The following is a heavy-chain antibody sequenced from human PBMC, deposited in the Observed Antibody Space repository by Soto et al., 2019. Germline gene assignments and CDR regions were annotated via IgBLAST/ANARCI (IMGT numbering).Heavy chain of an antibody. J-gene: IGHJ6*03. D-gene: IGHD3-9*01. CDR1: GYTFTSYA. Sequence: QVQLVQSGAEVKKPGASVKVSCKASGYTFTSYAMHWVRQAPGQRLEWMGWINAGNGNTKYSQKFQGRVTITRDTSASTAYMELSSLRSEDTAVYYCVRVGRSRVDILTGYYRYYYMDVWGKGTTVTVSS. CDR2: INAGNGNT. CDR3: VRVGRSRVDILTGYYRYYYMDV. V-gene: IGHV1-3*01.